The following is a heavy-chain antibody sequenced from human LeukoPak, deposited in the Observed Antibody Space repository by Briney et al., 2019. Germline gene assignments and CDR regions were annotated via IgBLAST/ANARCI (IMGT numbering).Heavy chain of an antibody. Sequence: SETLSLTCTVSGGSISSYYWSWMRQPPGKGLEWIGYIYYSGSTTYNPSFRSRVTISVDTSKNQFSLRLTSVTASDTAVYYCARGGSYYDFWSGYYDYYYYMDVWGKGTTVTVSS. CDR3: ARGGSYYDFWSGYYDYYYYMDV. V-gene: IGHV4-59*01. D-gene: IGHD3-3*01. J-gene: IGHJ6*03. CDR1: GGSISSYY. CDR2: IYYSGST.